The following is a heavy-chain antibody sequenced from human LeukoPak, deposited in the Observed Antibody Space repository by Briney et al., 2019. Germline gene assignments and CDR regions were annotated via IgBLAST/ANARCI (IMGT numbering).Heavy chain of an antibody. J-gene: IGHJ6*02. V-gene: IGHV3-7*01. CDR3: VRSMDV. CDR1: GFTFTNFW. Sequence: GGSLRLSCATSGFTFTNFWMSWVRQAPGKGLEWVANIKQDGSAKYYVDSVRGRFTISRDNAKNSLYLQMYSLRAGDTAVYYCVRSMDVWGQGTTVTVSS. CDR2: IKQDGSAK.